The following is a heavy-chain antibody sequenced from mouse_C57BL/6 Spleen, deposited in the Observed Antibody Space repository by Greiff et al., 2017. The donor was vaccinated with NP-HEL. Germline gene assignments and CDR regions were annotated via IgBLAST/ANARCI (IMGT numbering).Heavy chain of an antibody. V-gene: IGHV14-4*01. D-gene: IGHD1-2*01. Sequence: EVQLQQSGAELVRPGASVKLSCTASGFNIRDDYMHWVKQRPEQGLEWIGWIDPENGDTEYASKFQGKATITADTSSNTAYLQLSSLTSEDTAVYYCTQYYYGFYWGQGTTLTVSS. CDR3: TQYYYGFY. CDR2: IDPENGDT. J-gene: IGHJ2*01. CDR1: GFNIRDDY.